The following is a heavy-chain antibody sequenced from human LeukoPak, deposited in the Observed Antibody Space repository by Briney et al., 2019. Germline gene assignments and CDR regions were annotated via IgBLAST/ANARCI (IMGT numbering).Heavy chain of an antibody. CDR3: ARAGVLRFLEWYTIRPFDY. CDR2: ISSNGGST. Sequence: GGSLRLSCAASGFTFSSYAMHWVRQAPGKGLEYVSAISSNGGSTYYANSVKGRFTISRDNSKNTLYLQMGSLRAEDMAVYYCARAGVLRFLEWYTIRPFDYWGQGTLVTVSS. J-gene: IGHJ4*02. V-gene: IGHV3-64*01. D-gene: IGHD3-3*01. CDR1: GFTFSSYA.